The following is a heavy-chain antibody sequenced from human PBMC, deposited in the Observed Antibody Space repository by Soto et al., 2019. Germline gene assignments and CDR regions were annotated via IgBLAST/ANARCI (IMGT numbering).Heavy chain of an antibody. J-gene: IGHJ5*02. D-gene: IGHD3-22*01. CDR3: ARAGSHDSSGYYQNWFDP. CDR1: GYTFTGYY. V-gene: IGHV1-2*02. Sequence: ASVKVSCKASGYTFTGYYMHWVRQAPGQGPEWMGWINPNSGGTNYAQKFQGRVTMTRDTSISTAYMELSSLRSEDTAVYYCARAGSHDSSGYYQNWFDPWGQGTLVTVSS. CDR2: INPNSGGT.